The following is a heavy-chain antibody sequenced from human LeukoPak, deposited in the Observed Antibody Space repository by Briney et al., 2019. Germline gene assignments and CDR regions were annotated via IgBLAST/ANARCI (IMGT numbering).Heavy chain of an antibody. CDR3: ARQQYCSSSTCYTAPAINWFDP. CDR1: GGSISSNYYY. V-gene: IGHV4-39*01. CDR2: IYYSGST. D-gene: IGHD2-2*02. Sequence: SETLSLTCTGSGGSISSNYYYWGWIRQPPGKGLEWIASIYYSGSTNYNPSLKSRVTISVDTSKNQFSLKLSSVTAADTAVYYCARQQYCSSSTCYTAPAINWFDPWGQGTLVTVSS. J-gene: IGHJ5*02.